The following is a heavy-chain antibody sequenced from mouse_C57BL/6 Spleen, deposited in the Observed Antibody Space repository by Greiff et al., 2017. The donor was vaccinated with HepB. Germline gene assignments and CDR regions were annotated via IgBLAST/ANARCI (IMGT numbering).Heavy chain of an antibody. CDR1: GYTFTSYG. CDR3: ARFPSSRAMDY. J-gene: IGHJ4*01. CDR2: IYPRSGNT. V-gene: IGHV1-81*01. Sequence: VQLQQSGAELARPGASVKLSCKASGYTFTSYGISWVKQRTGQGLEWIGEIYPRSGNTYYNEKFKGKATLTADKSSSTAYMEIRSLTSEDSAVYFCARFPSSRAMDYWGQGTSVTVSS. D-gene: IGHD3-1*01.